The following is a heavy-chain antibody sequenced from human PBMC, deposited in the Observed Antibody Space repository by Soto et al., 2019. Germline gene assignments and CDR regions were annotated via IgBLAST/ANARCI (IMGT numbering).Heavy chain of an antibody. Sequence: DSGKVSCKTSGYTFTEYDINWVRQAPGQGLEYMGWVSPENRNAGYAPQFRGRVSMTADTSINTVYLELTTLTYEDTAVYYCEVTTGYWGQGTMVTVSS. CDR2: VSPENRNA. V-gene: IGHV1-8*01. D-gene: IGHD4-17*01. J-gene: IGHJ4*02. CDR1: GYTFTEYD. CDR3: EVTTGY.